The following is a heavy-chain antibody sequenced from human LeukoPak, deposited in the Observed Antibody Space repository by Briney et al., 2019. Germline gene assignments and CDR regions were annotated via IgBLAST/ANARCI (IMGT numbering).Heavy chain of an antibody. CDR3: ARDFRKVGEDWYFDL. J-gene: IGHJ2*01. D-gene: IGHD1-26*01. CDR1: GCTFTSYN. CDR2: INPSDGGT. Sequence: ASVKVSCKASGCTFTSYNIHWVRQAPGQGLEWMGIINPSDGGTSYAQRFQGRITMTRDMSTTTVYMELSSLRSEDTAVYYCARDFRKVGEDWYFDLWGRGTLVTVSS. V-gene: IGHV1-46*01.